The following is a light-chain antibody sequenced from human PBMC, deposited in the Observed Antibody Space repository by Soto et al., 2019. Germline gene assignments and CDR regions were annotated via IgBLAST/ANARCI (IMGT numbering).Light chain of an antibody. J-gene: IGKJ5*01. CDR2: DAS. Sequence: TQSPSTLSASVGDRVTITCRASQSVSSYLAWYQQKPGQAPRLLIYDASNRATGIPARFSGSGSGTDFTLTISSLEPEDFAVYYCQQRSNWPITFGQGTRLEI. V-gene: IGKV3-11*01. CDR3: QQRSNWPIT. CDR1: QSVSSY.